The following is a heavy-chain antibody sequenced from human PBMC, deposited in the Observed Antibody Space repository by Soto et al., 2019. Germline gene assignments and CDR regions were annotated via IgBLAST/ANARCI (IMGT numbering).Heavy chain of an antibody. CDR3: ATYSGYDSYYFDS. CDR1: GFIFIGSG. V-gene: IGHV3-73*01. Sequence: EVQLVESGGGWVQPGGSVKLSCAASGFIFIGSGMLWVRRASGKGLGWVGHIRTKANNYATVYTGSVKGRFTIPRDDSKHTAYLQRNSLKTEDTALYYCATYSGYDSYYFDSWGQGTLVTVSS. J-gene: IGHJ4*02. D-gene: IGHD5-12*01. CDR2: IRTKANNYAT.